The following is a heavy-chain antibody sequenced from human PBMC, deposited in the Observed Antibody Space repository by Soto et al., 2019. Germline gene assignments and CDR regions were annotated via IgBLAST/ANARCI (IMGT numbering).Heavy chain of an antibody. D-gene: IGHD3-3*01. J-gene: IGHJ5*02. Sequence: QVQLVQSGAEVKKPGPSVTVSCKASGGTFSSYAISWVRQSPGQGLEWMGGIIPIFGTANYAQKFQGRVTITADESTSPAYMELSSLRSEDTAVYYGARVRVGVVDEINWFDPWGQGTLVTVSS. CDR3: ARVRVGVVDEINWFDP. CDR2: IIPIFGTA. V-gene: IGHV1-69*01. CDR1: GGTFSSYA.